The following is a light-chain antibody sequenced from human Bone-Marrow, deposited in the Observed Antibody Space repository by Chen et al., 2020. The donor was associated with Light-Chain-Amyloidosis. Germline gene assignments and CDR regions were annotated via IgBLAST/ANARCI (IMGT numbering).Light chain of an antibody. CDR3: SSYTITNTLV. CDR1: SSDVGGDNH. Sequence: QSALTQPASVSGSPGQSITISCTGTSSDVGGDNHVSWYQQHPDKAPKLMIYEVTNRPSWVPESLSGSESDNRASLAISGLQTEEEADYCCSSYTITNTLVFGSGTRVTVL. CDR2: EVT. J-gene: IGLJ1*01. V-gene: IGLV2-14*01.